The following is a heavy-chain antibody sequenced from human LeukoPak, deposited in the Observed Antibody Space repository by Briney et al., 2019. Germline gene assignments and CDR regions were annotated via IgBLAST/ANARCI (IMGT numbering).Heavy chain of an antibody. Sequence: GGSLRLSCAASGFTFSSYAMSWVRQTPGKGLEWVSAISGSGGSTYYADSVKGRFTISRDNAKNSLFLQMNSLRAEGTAVYYCARDSPLPEYFQHWGQGTLVTVSS. V-gene: IGHV3-23*01. J-gene: IGHJ1*01. CDR1: GFTFSSYA. CDR3: ARDSPLPEYFQH. D-gene: IGHD3-10*01. CDR2: ISGSGGST.